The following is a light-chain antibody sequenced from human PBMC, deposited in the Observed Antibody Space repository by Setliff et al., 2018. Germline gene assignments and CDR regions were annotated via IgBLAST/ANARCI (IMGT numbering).Light chain of an antibody. J-gene: IGLJ1*01. Sequence: SVLTQPASVSGSPGQSITISCTGSSSDVETYNIVSWYQQHPGKAPKILIYQVNQRPSGVSDRFSGSKSGSTASLTISGLQAEDEADYYCLSYAGSGTYVFGSGTKVTVL. CDR1: SSDVETYNI. V-gene: IGLV2-23*02. CDR3: LSYAGSGTYV. CDR2: QVN.